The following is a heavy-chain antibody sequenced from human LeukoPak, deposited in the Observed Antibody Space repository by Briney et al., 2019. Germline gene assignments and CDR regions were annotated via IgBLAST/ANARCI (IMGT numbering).Heavy chain of an antibody. V-gene: IGHV3-48*04. CDR3: AELGITMIGGV. CDR2: ISSSGSTI. CDR1: GFTFSTSS. Sequence: GGSLRLSCAASGFTFSTSSMNWVRQAPGKGLEWVSYISSSGSTIYYADSVKGRFTISRDNAKNSLYLQMNSLRAEDTAVYYCAELGITMIGGVWGKGTTVTISS. J-gene: IGHJ6*04. D-gene: IGHD3-10*02.